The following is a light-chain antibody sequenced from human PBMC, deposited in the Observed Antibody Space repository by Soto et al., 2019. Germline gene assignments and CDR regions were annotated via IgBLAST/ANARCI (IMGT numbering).Light chain of an antibody. CDR2: GAS. J-gene: IGKJ4*01. Sequence: EIVLTQSPGTLSVSPGERATLSCRASQSVSSSYLAWYQQRPGQAPRLLIYGASSRATGIPDRFSGSGSGTDFTLTISRLEPEDFAVYYCQQFSSYPLTFGGGTKVDI. CDR1: QSVSSSY. CDR3: QQFSSYPLT. V-gene: IGKV3-20*01.